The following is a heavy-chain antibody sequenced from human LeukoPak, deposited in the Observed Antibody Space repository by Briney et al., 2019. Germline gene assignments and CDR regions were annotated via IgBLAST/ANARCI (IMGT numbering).Heavy chain of an antibody. CDR3: ARHLIAVAGTTDAFDI. Sequence: GGSLRLSCAASGFTFSNYGMSWVRQAPGKGLEWVSGISSSGGSTYYADSVKGRFTISRDNSKNTLYLQMNSLRAEDTAVYYCARHLIAVAGTTDAFDIWGQGTMVTVSS. V-gene: IGHV3-23*01. J-gene: IGHJ3*02. CDR1: GFTFSNYG. CDR2: ISSSGGST. D-gene: IGHD6-19*01.